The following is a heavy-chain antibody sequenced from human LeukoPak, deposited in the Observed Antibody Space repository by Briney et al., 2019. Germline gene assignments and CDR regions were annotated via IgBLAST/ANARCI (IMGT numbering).Heavy chain of an antibody. CDR1: GLTFSSYS. CDR3: ARVPHAMVRGVITEFYFDY. D-gene: IGHD3-10*01. CDR2: ISSSSNYI. J-gene: IGHJ4*02. Sequence: GGSLRLSCAASGLTFSSYSMNWVRQAPGKGLEWVSSISSSSNYIYYADSVKGRFTISRDNAKNSLYLQMNSLRAEDTAVYYCARVPHAMVRGVITEFYFDYSGQGTLVTVSS. V-gene: IGHV3-21*01.